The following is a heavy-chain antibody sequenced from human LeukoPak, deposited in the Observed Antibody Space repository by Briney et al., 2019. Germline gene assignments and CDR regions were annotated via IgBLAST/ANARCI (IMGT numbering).Heavy chain of an antibody. CDR3: AAGGWYYYGMDV. D-gene: IGHD6-19*01. CDR1: GFTFTSSA. J-gene: IGHJ6*04. Sequence: GTSVKVSCKASGFTFTSSAVQWVRQARGQRLEWIGWIVVGSGNTNYAQKFQERVTITRDMSTSTAYMELSSLRSEDMAVYYCAAGGWYYYGMDVWGKGTTVTVSS. CDR2: IVVGSGNT. V-gene: IGHV1-58*01.